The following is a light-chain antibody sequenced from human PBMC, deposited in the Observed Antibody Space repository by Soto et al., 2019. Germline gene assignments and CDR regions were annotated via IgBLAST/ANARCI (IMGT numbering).Light chain of an antibody. CDR1: QSVSTS. CDR2: DVS. Sequence: EIVLTQSPATLSLSPGERATLPCRASQSVSTSLAWYQQRPGQAPRLLIYDVSNRAAGVPARFSGSGSGTDFTLTISNLEPEDFAFYYCQERSNRPRLTFGGGTTVEIK. V-gene: IGKV3-11*01. CDR3: QERSNRPRLT. J-gene: IGKJ4*01.